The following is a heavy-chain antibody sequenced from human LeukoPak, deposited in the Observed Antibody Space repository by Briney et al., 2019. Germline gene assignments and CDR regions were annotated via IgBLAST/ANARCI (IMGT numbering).Heavy chain of an antibody. V-gene: IGHV1-18*01. CDR3: ARDPRLAVAGIRLFDY. J-gene: IGHJ4*02. Sequence: ASVKVSCKTPGYTFTNYGVSWVRQDPGQGLEWMGCINGYNGNPRYAQKLRGRVTMTTDTSTNEAYMEENSVRYHDTRIFNCARDPRLAVAGIRLFDYCDQGTLGIVSS. CDR2: INGYNGNP. D-gene: IGHD6-19*01. CDR1: GYTFTNYG.